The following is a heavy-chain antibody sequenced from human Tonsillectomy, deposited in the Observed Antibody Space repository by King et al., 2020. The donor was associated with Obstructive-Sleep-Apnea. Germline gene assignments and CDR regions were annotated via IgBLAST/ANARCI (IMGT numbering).Heavy chain of an antibody. CDR3: ARRAGGSYRHWYFDL. D-gene: IGHD1-26*01. CDR1: GYSIISGYY. Sequence: QLQESGPRLVRPSETLSLTCTVSGYSIISGYYWGWIRQPPGKGLEWIGNIYHSGSTYDNPSLKSRVIISIDTSKNQFSVKLNSVTAADTAVYYCARRAGGSYRHWYFDLWGCGTLVTVSS. CDR2: IYHSGST. V-gene: IGHV4-38-2*02. J-gene: IGHJ2*01.